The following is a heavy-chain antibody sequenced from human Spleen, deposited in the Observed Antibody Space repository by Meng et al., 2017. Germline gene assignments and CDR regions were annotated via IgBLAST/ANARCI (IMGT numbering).Heavy chain of an antibody. CDR1: GYLFTGYY. J-gene: IGHJ4*02. CDR3: ARDGVFGSGSYPAH. D-gene: IGHD3-10*01. CDR2: IYPNSGGT. V-gene: IGHV1-2*02. Sequence: ASVKVSCKASGYLFTGYYLHWVRQAPGQGLEWMGWIYPNSGGTYYAHKFQGRVTMTRDTSISTAYMELSRLSSDDTAEYYCARDGVFGSGSYPAHWGQGTLVTVSS.